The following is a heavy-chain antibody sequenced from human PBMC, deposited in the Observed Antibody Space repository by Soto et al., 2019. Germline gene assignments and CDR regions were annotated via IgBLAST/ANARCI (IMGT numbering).Heavy chain of an antibody. CDR1: GFTFGSYW. CDR3: ARDRGGWQYIDY. V-gene: IGHV3-74*01. Sequence: GGSLRLSCAASGFTFGSYWMHWVRQAPGKGLVWVSRLIGDGSGTNYADSVKGRFTISRDNAKNTLYLQMNSLRVEDTAVYYCARDRGGWQYIDYWGQGTLVTVSS. CDR2: LIGDGSGT. J-gene: IGHJ4*02. D-gene: IGHD6-19*01.